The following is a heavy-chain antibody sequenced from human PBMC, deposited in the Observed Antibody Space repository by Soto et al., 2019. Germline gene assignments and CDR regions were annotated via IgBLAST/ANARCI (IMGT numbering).Heavy chain of an antibody. CDR1: GFTFSSYE. CDR3: ARRLSEPGGDYGSEYFQH. V-gene: IGHV3-48*03. J-gene: IGHJ1*01. Sequence: PGGSLRLSCAASGFTFSSYEMNWFRQAPGKGLEWVSYISSSGSTIYYADSVKGRFTISRDNAKNSLYLQMNSLRAEDTAVYYCARRLSEPGGDYGSEYFQHWGQGTLVTVSS. CDR2: ISSSGSTI. D-gene: IGHD4-17*01.